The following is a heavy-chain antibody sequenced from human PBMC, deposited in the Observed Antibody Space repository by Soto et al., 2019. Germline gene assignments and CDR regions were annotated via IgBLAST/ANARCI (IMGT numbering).Heavy chain of an antibody. CDR1: GGSFSGYQ. CDR2: INDSGNI. D-gene: IGHD3-10*01. J-gene: IGHJ6*03. Sequence: SETLSLTCAVYGGSFSGYQWSWIRQTPGKGLEWIGEINDSGNINYNPSLKSRVTILIDTPKTQISLKLSSVTAADTAVYYCARGLILWFGELSRRGGYYYYMDVWGKGTTVTVSS. CDR3: ARGLILWFGELSRRGGYYYYMDV. V-gene: IGHV4-34*01.